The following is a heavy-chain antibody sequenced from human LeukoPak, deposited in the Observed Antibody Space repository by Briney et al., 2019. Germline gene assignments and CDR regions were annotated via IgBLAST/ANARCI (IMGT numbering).Heavy chain of an antibody. J-gene: IGHJ4*02. CDR1: GFRFSSYG. D-gene: IGHD3/OR15-3a*01. CDR2: IRSDGGKT. CDR3: ARDLGLWQLDLDS. V-gene: IGHV3-33*01. Sequence: GGSLRLSCAASGFRFSSYGMHWVRQAPGKGLEWVTAIRSDGGKTYYADSVRGRFTISRDISKNTLYVQMNSLRAEDTALYYCARDLGLWQLDLDSWGRGTLVSVSS.